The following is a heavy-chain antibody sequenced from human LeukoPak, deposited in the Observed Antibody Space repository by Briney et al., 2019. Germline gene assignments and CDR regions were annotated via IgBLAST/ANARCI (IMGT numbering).Heavy chain of an antibody. D-gene: IGHD4-17*01. V-gene: IGHV5-51*01. CDR2: IYRGDSDT. CDR1: GYSFTSYW. J-gene: IGHJ4*02. CDR3: ARFRARYGDGVFDY. Sequence: GESLKISCKGSGYSFTSYWIGWVRQMPGKGLEWMGSIYRGDSDTRYSPSFRGQVTISADKSISTAYLQWSSLKASDTAMYYCARFRARYGDGVFDYWGQGTLVTASS.